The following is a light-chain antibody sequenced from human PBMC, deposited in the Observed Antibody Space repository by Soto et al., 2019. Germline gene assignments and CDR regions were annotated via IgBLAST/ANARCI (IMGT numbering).Light chain of an antibody. V-gene: IGLV2-14*03. J-gene: IGLJ2*01. CDR1: ISDVGGYNS. CDR2: DVS. CDR3: SAYSSSSTLVL. Sequence: QSALTQPASVSGSPGQSITISCTGTISDVGGYNSVSWYQQHPGKAPKLMIHDVSNRPSGVSNRFSGSKSGNTASLTISGLLAEDEADYYCSAYSSSSTLVLFGGGTKVTVL.